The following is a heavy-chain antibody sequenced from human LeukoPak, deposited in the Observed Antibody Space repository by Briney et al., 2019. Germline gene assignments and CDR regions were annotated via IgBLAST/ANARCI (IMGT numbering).Heavy chain of an antibody. CDR1: GYTFTSYD. J-gene: IGHJ4*02. Sequence: ASVKVSCKASGYTFTSYDINRVRQATGQGLEWMGWMNPNSGNTGYAQKFQGRATMTTDTSTSTAYMELRSLRSDDTAVYYCARVGDGYNYGPHLARDYWGQGTLVTVSS. CDR3: ARVGDGYNYGPHLARDY. D-gene: IGHD5-24*01. V-gene: IGHV1-8*01. CDR2: MNPNSGNT.